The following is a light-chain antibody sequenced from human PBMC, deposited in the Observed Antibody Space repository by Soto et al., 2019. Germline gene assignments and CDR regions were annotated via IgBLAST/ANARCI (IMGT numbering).Light chain of an antibody. CDR1: LTIGDS. CDR2: GAS. J-gene: IGKJ5*01. Sequence: GDRVTITCRASLTIGDSLSWFQQKAGKPPTLLIYGASALQSGVPARFSGSGSGTEFTLTISGLLPEDFAAYHCQQLYTLPFTFGQGTRLEIK. CDR3: QQLYTLPFT. V-gene: IGKV1-9*01.